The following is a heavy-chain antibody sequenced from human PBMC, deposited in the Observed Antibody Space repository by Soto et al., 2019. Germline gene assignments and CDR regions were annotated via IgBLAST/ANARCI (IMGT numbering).Heavy chain of an antibody. CDR3: ARSSTALPSPYSSSWYDY. V-gene: IGHV1-8*01. CDR2: MNPNSGNT. J-gene: IGHJ4*02. D-gene: IGHD6-13*01. Sequence: ASVKVSCKASGYTFTSYDINWVRQATGQGLEWMGWMNPNSGNTGYAQKFQGRVTVTTDTSTSTAYMELRSLRSDDTAVYYCARSSTALPSPYSSSWYDYWGQGTQVTVSS. CDR1: GYTFTSYD.